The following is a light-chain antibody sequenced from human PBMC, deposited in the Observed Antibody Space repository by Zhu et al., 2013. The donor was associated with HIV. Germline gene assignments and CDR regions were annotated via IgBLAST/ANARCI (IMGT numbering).Light chain of an antibody. CDR1: ESVRGN. J-gene: IGKJ3*01. V-gene: IGKV3-15*01. CDR2: GAS. Sequence: EVVMTQSPATLSVSPGERATLSCRPSESVRGNLAWYQQKPGQAPRLLIFGASTRANGVPARFSGSGSGTEFTLTIDSLQSDDFAVYFCQQYDDWSRFTFGPGTKVHIK. CDR3: QQYDDWSRFT.